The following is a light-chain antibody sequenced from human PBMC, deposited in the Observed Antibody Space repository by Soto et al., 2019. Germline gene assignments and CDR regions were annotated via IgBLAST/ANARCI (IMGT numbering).Light chain of an antibody. CDR3: QHRSNWPRVT. Sequence: EIVLTQSPATLSLSPGERATLSCRASQSLSTYLAWYQQKPGQAPRLLIYDASDMATGIPARFSGSGSGTDFTLTISILEPEDFAVYYCQHRSNWPRVTFGQGTKLEIK. CDR1: QSLSTY. J-gene: IGKJ2*01. CDR2: DAS. V-gene: IGKV3-11*01.